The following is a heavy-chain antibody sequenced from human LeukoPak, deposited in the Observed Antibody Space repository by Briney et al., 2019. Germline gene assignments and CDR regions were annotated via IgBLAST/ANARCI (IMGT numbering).Heavy chain of an antibody. V-gene: IGHV4-61*02. J-gene: IGHJ4*02. Sequence: PSQTLSLTCTVSGGSISSGSYYWSWIRQPAGKGLEWIGRIYTSGSTNYNPSLKSRVTISVDTSKNQFSLKLSSVTAADTAVYYCAKGPNYYDSSGYLGPSTDWGQGTLVTVSS. D-gene: IGHD3-22*01. CDR3: AKGPNYYDSSGYLGPSTD. CDR1: GGSISSGSYY. CDR2: IYTSGST.